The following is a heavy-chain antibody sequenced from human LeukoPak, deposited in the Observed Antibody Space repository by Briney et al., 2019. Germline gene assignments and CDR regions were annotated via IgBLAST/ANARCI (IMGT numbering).Heavy chain of an antibody. J-gene: IGHJ4*02. Sequence: PSETLSLTCTVSGGSISSYYWSWIRQPPGKGLEWIGYIYYSGSTNYNPSLKSRVTISVDTSKNQFSLKLSSVTAADTAVYYCARVYYYDSSGYRVYYFDYWGQGTLVTVSS. D-gene: IGHD3-22*01. V-gene: IGHV4-59*01. CDR1: GGSISSYY. CDR3: ARVYYYDSSGYRVYYFDY. CDR2: IYYSGST.